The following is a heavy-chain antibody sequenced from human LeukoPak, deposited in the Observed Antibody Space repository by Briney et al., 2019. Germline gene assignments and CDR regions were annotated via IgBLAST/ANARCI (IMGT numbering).Heavy chain of an antibody. CDR2: IYHTGSA. J-gene: IGHJ4*02. Sequence: SETLSLTCSVSCYSFTSGHYWGWIRQPPGKGLEWIADIYHTGSAHYNPSLKGRVTISVDTSTNQFSLKLSSVTAADTAVYYCARYCTSTTCILRGFDYWGQGTLVTVSS. CDR1: CYSFTSGHY. V-gene: IGHV4-38-2*01. D-gene: IGHD2-2*01. CDR3: ARYCTSTTCILRGFDY.